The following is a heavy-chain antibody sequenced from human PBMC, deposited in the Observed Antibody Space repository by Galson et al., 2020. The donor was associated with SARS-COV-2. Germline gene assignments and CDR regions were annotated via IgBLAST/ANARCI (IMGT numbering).Heavy chain of an antibody. CDR1: GFIFSDYE. CDR3: ASPYLAAASFFGAFDI. CDR2: ISSSGTNV. V-gene: IGHV3-48*03. J-gene: IGHJ3*02. D-gene: IGHD6-13*01. Sequence: GESLKISCAGSGFIFSDYEMNWVRQGPGKGLEWVSYISSSGTNVYYADSVKGRFTISRDNAKNSLYLQMTSLRAEDTAVYYCASPYLAAASFFGAFDIWGPGTMVTVS.